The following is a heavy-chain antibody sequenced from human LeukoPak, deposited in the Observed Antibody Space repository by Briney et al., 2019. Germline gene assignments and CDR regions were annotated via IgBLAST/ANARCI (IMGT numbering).Heavy chain of an antibody. V-gene: IGHV4-4*07. CDR1: GASITSYY. CDR3: TREPSP. J-gene: IGHJ5*02. Sequence: SETLSLTCTVSGASITSYYWSWIRQPAGEGLEWIGRIYSSGSASYNPSLKSRVTLSGDTSKNQLSLMLRYVTAADTAVYYCTREPSPWGQGTLVTVSS. CDR2: IYSSGSA.